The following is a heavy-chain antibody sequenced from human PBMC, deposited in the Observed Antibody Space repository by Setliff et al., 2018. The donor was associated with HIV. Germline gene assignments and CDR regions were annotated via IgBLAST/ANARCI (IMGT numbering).Heavy chain of an antibody. V-gene: IGHV1-18*01. CDR2: ISAYNGNT. CDR1: GYTFTSYG. J-gene: IGHJ4*02. Sequence: ASVKVSCKASGYTFTSYGISWVRQAPGQGLEWMGWISAYNGNTDYAPKLQGRVTLTTDTSTSTAYMELRSLRSDDTAVYYCARDPPSSGWYRADYWGQGTLVTVSS. D-gene: IGHD6-19*01. CDR3: ARDPPSSGWYRADY.